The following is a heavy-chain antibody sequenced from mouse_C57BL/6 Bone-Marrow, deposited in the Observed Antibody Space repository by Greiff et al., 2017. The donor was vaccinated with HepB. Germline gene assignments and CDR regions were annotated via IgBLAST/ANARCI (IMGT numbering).Heavy chain of an antibody. CDR2: IDPSDSYT. D-gene: IGHD1-1*01. J-gene: IGHJ2*01. V-gene: IGHV1-69*01. CDR3: ARGYGSSSFLGY. Sequence: VQLQQPGAELVMPGASVKLSCKASGYTFTSYWMHWVKQRPGQGLEWIGEIDPSDSYTNYNQKFKGKSTLTVDKSSSTAYMQLSSLTSEDSAVYYCARGYGSSSFLGYWGQGTTLTVSS. CDR1: GYTFTSYW.